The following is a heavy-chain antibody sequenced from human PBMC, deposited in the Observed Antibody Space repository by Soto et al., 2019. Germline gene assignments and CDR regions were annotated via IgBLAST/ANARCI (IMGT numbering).Heavy chain of an antibody. CDR1: GFTFTNAW. J-gene: IGHJ4*02. D-gene: IGHD2-2*01. V-gene: IGHV3-15*01. Sequence: EVQLVESGGGLVKPGGSLRLSCAASGFTFTNAWMNWVRQAPGKGLESIGRIKSKTDGGTTDYTAPVKGRFIISRDDSKNTLLQQMSSLQIEDTAVYYCVTDRLVWGQGTLVTVFS. CDR3: VTDRLV. CDR2: IKSKTDGGTT.